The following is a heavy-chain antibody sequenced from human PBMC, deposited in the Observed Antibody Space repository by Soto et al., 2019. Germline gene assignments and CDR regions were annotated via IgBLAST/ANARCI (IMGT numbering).Heavy chain of an antibody. CDR2: IRSKVNTYAT. J-gene: IGHJ4*02. Sequence: EVQLVESGGGLVQPGGSLKLSCAASGFTFSDSAMHWVRQASGKGLEWVGRIRSKVNTYATAYAASVKGRFTISRDDSMNTAYLQMNSLKTEDTAVYYCTRRRDWTAMDPLDYWGQGTLFTVSS. CDR1: GFTFSDSA. V-gene: IGHV3-73*02. CDR3: TRRRDWTAMDPLDY. D-gene: IGHD5-18*01.